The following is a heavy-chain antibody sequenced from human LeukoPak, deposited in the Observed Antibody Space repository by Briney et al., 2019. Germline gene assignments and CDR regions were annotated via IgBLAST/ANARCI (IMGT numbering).Heavy chain of an antibody. CDR1: GGTFSSYA. V-gene: IGHV1-69*04. CDR3: ARGPLGYCTNGVCYPTYFDY. Sequence: GSSVKVSCKASGGTFSSYAISWVRQAPGQGLEWMGRIIPILGIANYAQKFQGRVTITADKSTSTAYMELSSLRSEDTAVYYCARGPLGYCTNGVCYPTYFDYWGRGTLVTVSS. J-gene: IGHJ4*02. CDR2: IIPILGIA. D-gene: IGHD2-8*01.